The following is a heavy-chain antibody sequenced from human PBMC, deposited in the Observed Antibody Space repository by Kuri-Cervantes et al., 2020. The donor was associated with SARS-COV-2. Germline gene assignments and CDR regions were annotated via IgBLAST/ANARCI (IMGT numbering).Heavy chain of an antibody. CDR1: GFSLSTSGVG. V-gene: IGHV2-5*01. CDR2: IYWNDDK. Sequence: SGPTLVKPPQTLTLTCTFSGFSLSTSGVGVGWIRQPPGKALEWLALIYWNDDKRYSPSLKSRLTITKDTSKNQVVLTMTNMDPVDTATYYCAHTEVSITGTRIFNYWGQGTLVTVSS. CDR3: AHTEVSITGTRIFNY. D-gene: IGHD1-7*01. J-gene: IGHJ4*02.